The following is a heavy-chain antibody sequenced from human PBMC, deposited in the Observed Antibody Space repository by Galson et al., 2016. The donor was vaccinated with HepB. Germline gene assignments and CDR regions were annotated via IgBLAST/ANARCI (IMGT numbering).Heavy chain of an antibody. CDR3: VRGNSGDY. D-gene: IGHD2-21*01. Sequence: SLRLSCAASGFTFGGFWMHWVRQAPGKGLVWVSRINPDGSSTSYGDSVKGRFTISRDNAKNTLFLQMNSLRAEDTAVYYCVRGNSGDYWGQGTLVTVSS. CDR1: GFTFGGFW. CDR2: INPDGSST. V-gene: IGHV3-74*01. J-gene: IGHJ4*02.